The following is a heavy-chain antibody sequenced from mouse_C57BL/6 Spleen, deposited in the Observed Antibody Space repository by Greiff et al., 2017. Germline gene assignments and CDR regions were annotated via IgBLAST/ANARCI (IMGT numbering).Heavy chain of an antibody. Sequence: QVQLQQPGAELVMPGASVKLSCKASGYTFTSYWMHWVKQRPGQGLEWIGEIDPSDSYTNYNQKFKGKSTLTVDKSSSTAYMQLSSLTSEDSAVYYCASRLLRWGQGTLVTVSA. V-gene: IGHV1-69*01. CDR1: GYTFTSYW. CDR3: ASRLLR. D-gene: IGHD1-1*01. J-gene: IGHJ3*01. CDR2: IDPSDSYT.